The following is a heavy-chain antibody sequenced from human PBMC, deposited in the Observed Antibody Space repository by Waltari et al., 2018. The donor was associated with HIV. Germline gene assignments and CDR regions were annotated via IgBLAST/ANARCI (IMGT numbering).Heavy chain of an antibody. D-gene: IGHD3-16*01. CDR3: AREVFGFDY. V-gene: IGHV1-2*02. CDR2: IDPNSGGT. CDR1: GYTFSDYY. J-gene: IGHJ4*02. Sequence: QVQLVQSGAEVKKPGASVKVSCKASGYTFSDYYTHWVRQAPGQGLEWMGWIDPNSGGTNYAQKFQGRVTMTRDTSTSTAYMELSRLRSDDTAVYYCAREVFGFDYWGQGTLVTVSS.